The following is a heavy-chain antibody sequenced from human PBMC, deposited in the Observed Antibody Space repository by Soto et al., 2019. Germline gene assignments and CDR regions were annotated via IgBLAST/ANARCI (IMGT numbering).Heavy chain of an antibody. CDR1: GFTFSSYS. Sequence: PVGSLRLSCAASGFTFSSYSMNWVRQAPGKGLEWVSSISSSSSYIYYADSVKGRFTISRDNAKNSLYLQMNSLRAEDTAVYYCARDQNGDYPHAFDYWGQGTLVTVSS. V-gene: IGHV3-21*01. CDR3: ARDQNGDYPHAFDY. J-gene: IGHJ4*02. D-gene: IGHD4-17*01. CDR2: ISSSSSYI.